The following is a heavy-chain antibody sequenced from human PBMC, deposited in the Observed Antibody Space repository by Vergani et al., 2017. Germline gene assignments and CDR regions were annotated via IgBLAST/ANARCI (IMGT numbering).Heavy chain of an antibody. CDR3: AGGRRIMYNWFDP. V-gene: IGHV3-33*04. Sequence: QVQLVESGGGVVQPGRSLRLSCATSGFTLTSYGIHWVRQAPGKGPEWVAVTWFDGRNKFYSDSVKGRFIISRDNSKDIVYLQMNSLRVEDTAVYYCAGGRRIMYNWFDPWGQGTLVTVSS. J-gene: IGHJ5*02. CDR2: TWFDGRNK. CDR1: GFTLTSYG.